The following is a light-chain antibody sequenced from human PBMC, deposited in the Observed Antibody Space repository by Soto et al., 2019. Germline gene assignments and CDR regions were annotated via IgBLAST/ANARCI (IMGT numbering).Light chain of an antibody. CDR3: SSYINTNTLV. J-gene: IGLJ2*01. CDR2: EVS. CDR1: SSDVCDYNS. V-gene: IGLV2-14*01. Sequence: QSALTQPASVSGSPGQSIAISCTGTSSDVCDYNSVSWYQQHPGKVPKLVIFEVSNRPSGVSNRFSGSKSGNTASLTISGLQAEDEADYFCSSYINTNTLVFGGGTKLTVL.